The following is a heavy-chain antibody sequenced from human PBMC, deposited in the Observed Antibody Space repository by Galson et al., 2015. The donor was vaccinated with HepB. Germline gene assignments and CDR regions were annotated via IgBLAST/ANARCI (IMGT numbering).Heavy chain of an antibody. CDR1: GGSISSGSYY. V-gene: IGHV4-39*07. J-gene: IGHJ5*02. Sequence: ETLSLTCTVSGGSISSGSYYWGWIRQPPGKGLEWVGSVFHSGTTYHNPSLKSRLTISVDTSKNQFSLKLSSVTAADTAVYFCAQEWRIALFGVGHWFDPWGRGTLVTVSS. CDR3: AQEWRIALFGVGHWFDP. D-gene: IGHD3-3*01. CDR2: VFHSGTT.